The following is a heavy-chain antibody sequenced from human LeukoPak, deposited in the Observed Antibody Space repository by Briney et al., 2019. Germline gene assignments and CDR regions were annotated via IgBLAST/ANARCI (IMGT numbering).Heavy chain of an antibody. J-gene: IGHJ3*02. CDR3: AKGFFDSAVRSAFDI. Sequence: GGSLRLSCAASGFTFDDYAMHWVRQAPGKGLEWVSLISGDGGSTYYADSVKGRFTISRDNSKNSLYPQMNSLRTEDTALYYCAKGFFDSAVRSAFDIWGQGAMVTVSS. CDR2: ISGDGGST. CDR1: GFTFDDYA. D-gene: IGHD5/OR15-5a*01. V-gene: IGHV3-43*02.